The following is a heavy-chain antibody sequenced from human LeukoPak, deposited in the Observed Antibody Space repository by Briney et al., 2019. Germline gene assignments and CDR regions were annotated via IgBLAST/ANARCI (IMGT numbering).Heavy chain of an antibody. D-gene: IGHD6-19*01. Sequence: SVKVSCKASGGTFSSYAISWVRQAPGQGLEWMGGIIPIFGTANYAQKFQGRVTITADESTSTAYMELSSLRSEDTAVYYCAHFSGWYRENISRTPSYYYYYMDVWGKGTTVTISS. CDR1: GGTFSSYA. CDR3: AHFSGWYRENISRTPSYYYYYMDV. CDR2: IIPIFGTA. V-gene: IGHV1-69*13. J-gene: IGHJ6*03.